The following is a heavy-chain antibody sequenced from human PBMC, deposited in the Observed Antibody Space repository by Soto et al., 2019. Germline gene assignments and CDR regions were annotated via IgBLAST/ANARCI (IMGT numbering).Heavy chain of an antibody. V-gene: IGHV3-74*01. D-gene: IGHD3-10*01. CDR2: LSPDGRST. CDR3: AKPLXXXXXXYIDY. J-gene: IGHJ4*01. Sequence: GGSLRLSCAASGFTFSDYWVHWLRQAPGKGLVWVSRLSPDGRSTXXXXSVKGRFTISRDNAENSLYLQMNNLRAEXXAVXSCAKPLXXXXXXYIDYWHXGTLVTVSX. CDR1: GFTFSDYW.